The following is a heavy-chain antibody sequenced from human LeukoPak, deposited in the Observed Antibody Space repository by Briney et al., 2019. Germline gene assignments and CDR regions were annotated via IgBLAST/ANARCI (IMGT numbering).Heavy chain of an antibody. CDR3: ARVYSRDAFDI. D-gene: IGHD4-11*01. CDR2: IYYSGST. CDR1: GGSISSYY. J-gene: IGHJ3*02. V-gene: IGHV4-59*01. Sequence: SETLSLTCTGSGGSISSYYWSWIRQPPGKGLEWIGYIYYSGSTNYNPSLKSRVTISVDTSKNQFSLKLSSVTAADTAVYYCARVYSRDAFDIWGQGTMVTVSS.